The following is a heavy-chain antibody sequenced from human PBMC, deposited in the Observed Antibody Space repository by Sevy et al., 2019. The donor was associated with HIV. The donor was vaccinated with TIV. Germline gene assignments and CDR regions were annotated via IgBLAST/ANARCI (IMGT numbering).Heavy chain of an antibody. CDR3: AKDRAAMVGDAFDI. CDR2: IGGSGVST. J-gene: IGHJ3*02. Sequence: GGSLRLSCAASGFPFSSYAMSWVRQAPGKGLEWVSAIGGSGVSTYYADSVKGPFTILIDNSKNTLYLQRNSLRAEDTAVYYCAKDRAAMVGDAFDIWGQATMVTVSS. V-gene: IGHV3-23*01. D-gene: IGHD5-18*01. CDR1: GFPFSSYA.